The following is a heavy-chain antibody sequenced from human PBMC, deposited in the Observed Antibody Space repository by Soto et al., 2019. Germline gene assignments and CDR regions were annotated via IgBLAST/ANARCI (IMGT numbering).Heavy chain of an antibody. Sequence: SETLSLTCTVSGSSISSGNYYWSWIRQPPGKGLEWIGFMSYSGSTSYNASLKSRVTLSIDKSKSQFSLELNSVTAACTAVYFCARGPGGRAVGWEYYFDYWGQVILVTVS. V-gene: IGHV4-30-4*01. J-gene: IGHJ4*02. CDR3: ARGPGGRAVGWEYYFDY. D-gene: IGHD1-26*01. CDR2: MSYSGST. CDR1: GSSISSGNYY.